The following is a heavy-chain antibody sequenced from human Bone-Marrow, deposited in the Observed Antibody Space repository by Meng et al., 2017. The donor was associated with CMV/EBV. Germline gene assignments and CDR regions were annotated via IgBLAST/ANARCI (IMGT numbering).Heavy chain of an antibody. CDR3: ARALYQTQMIFGVGNHYYFYAMDV. CDR2: MSYDGSDR. CDR1: GFIFSNYA. J-gene: IGHJ6*02. V-gene: IGHV3-30*04. D-gene: IGHD3-3*01. Sequence: GGSLRLSCAASGFIFSNYAMHWVRQAPGKGLEWVAVMSYDGSDRYYADSVKGRFTISRDNSKNTLSLQMNSLRTEDTAVYYCARALYQTQMIFGVGNHYYFYAMDVWGQGTTVTVSS.